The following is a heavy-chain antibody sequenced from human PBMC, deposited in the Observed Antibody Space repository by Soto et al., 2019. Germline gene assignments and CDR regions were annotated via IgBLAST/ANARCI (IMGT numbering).Heavy chain of an antibody. J-gene: IGHJ4*02. CDR2: ISGRGGST. CDR1: GFTFSNYA. Sequence: GGSLRLSCAASGFTFSNYAMNWVRQAPGKGLEWVSTISGRGGSTYYADSVKGRFTISRDNSKNILYLQMNSLRAEDTAVYYCAQATMTLVVIRLNSWGQGTLVTVYS. D-gene: IGHD3-22*01. V-gene: IGHV3-23*01. CDR3: AQATMTLVVIRLNS.